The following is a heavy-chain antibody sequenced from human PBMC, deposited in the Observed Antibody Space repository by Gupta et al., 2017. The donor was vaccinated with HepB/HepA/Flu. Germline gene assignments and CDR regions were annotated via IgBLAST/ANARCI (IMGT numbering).Heavy chain of an antibody. V-gene: IGHV6-1*01. CDR3: ARGTAMAPRGYYYYGMDV. J-gene: IGHJ6*02. CDR2: TYYRSKWYN. Sequence: QVQLQQSGPGLVKPSQTLSLTCAISGDSVSSNSAAWNWIRQSPSRGLEWLGRTYYRSKWYNDYAVSVKSRITINPDTSKNQFSLQLNSVTPEDMAVYYCARGTAMAPRGYYYYGMDVWGQGTTVTVSS. CDR1: GDSVSSNSAA. D-gene: IGHD5-18*01.